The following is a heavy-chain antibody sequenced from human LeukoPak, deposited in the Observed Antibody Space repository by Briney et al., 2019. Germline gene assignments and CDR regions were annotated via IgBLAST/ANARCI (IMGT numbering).Heavy chain of an antibody. V-gene: IGHV3-74*01. D-gene: IGHD6-19*01. J-gene: IGHJ3*02. Sequence: GGSLRLSCAASGFTFSSYWMHWVRQAPGKGLVWVSRINSDGSSTSYADSVKGRFTISRDNAKNTLYLQMNSLRAEDTAVYYCARAIGWIDAFDIWGQGTMVTVSS. CDR1: GFTFSSYW. CDR2: INSDGSST. CDR3: ARAIGWIDAFDI.